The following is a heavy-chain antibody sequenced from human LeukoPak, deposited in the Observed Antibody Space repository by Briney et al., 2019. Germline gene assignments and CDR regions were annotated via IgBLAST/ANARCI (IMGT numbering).Heavy chain of an antibody. CDR1: GYTFTGYY. CDR3: ARGHDYGDYDVSDY. J-gene: IGHJ4*02. Sequence: VASVKVSCKASGYTFTGYYMHWVRQAPGQGLEWMGWINPNSGGTNYAQKFQDRVTMTRDTSISTAYMELSRLRSDDTAVYYCARGHDYGDYDVSDYWGQGTLVTVSS. V-gene: IGHV1-2*02. D-gene: IGHD4-17*01. CDR2: INPNSGGT.